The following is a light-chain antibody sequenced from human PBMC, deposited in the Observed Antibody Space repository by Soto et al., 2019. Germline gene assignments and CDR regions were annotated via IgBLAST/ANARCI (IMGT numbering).Light chain of an antibody. V-gene: IGKV3-15*01. CDR2: DAS. CDR1: QSVSSN. CDR3: QQYHNWPIT. J-gene: IGKJ5*01. Sequence: EIVMSQSPATLSVSPGERATLSCRASQSVSSNLAWYQQKPGQAPRILMYDASTRAAGTSARFSGSGSGTEFTPTISSLQSEDFAVYYCQQYHNWPITFGQGTRLEIK.